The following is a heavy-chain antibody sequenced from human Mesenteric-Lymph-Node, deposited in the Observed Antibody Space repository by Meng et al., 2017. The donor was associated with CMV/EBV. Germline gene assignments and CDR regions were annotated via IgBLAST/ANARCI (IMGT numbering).Heavy chain of an antibody. CDR2: MNPRNGFT. J-gene: IGHJ4*02. CDR3: ARFSSFTTSLLVAGSLYFDY. Sequence: TGYYIHWVRQAPGQGLEWMGWMNPRNGFTNFAQQFQGRVTMTRDTSITTAYMELNRLKSDDTAVYYCARFSSFTTSLLVAGSLYFDYWGQGTLVTVSS. V-gene: IGHV1-2*02. D-gene: IGHD2-15*01. CDR1: TGYY.